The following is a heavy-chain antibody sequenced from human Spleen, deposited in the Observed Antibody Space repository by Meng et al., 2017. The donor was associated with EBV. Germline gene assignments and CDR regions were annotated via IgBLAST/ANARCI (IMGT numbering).Heavy chain of an antibody. D-gene: IGHD1-14*01. Sequence: EVQLVESGGGLVQPGGSLRLSCAASEFPFRRYGMHWVRQTPGQGLMWVSRINEDGGITNYADSVKGRFTISRDNAKNTLYLQMNNLRAEDTATYFCSRDLAGADDYWGQGTLVTVSS. CDR2: INEDGGIT. V-gene: IGHV3-74*01. J-gene: IGHJ4*02. CDR1: EFPFRRYG. CDR3: SRDLAGADDY.